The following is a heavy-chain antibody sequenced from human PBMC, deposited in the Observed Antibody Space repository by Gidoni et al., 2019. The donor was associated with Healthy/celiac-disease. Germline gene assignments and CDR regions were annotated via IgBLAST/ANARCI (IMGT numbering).Heavy chain of an antibody. Sequence: EVQLLESGGGLVQPGGSLRLTCAAAGFTFSSYAMRWVRQAPGKGLVWVSAISGSGGSTYYADSVKGRFTISRDNSKNTLYLQMNSLRAEDTAVYYCAKGSSMVRGVIPFDYWGQGTLVTVSS. CDR3: AKGSSMVRGVIPFDY. CDR2: ISGSGGST. J-gene: IGHJ4*02. CDR1: GFTFSSYA. V-gene: IGHV3-23*01. D-gene: IGHD3-10*01.